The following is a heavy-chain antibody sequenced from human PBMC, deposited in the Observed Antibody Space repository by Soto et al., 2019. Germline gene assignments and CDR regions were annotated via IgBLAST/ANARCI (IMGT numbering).Heavy chain of an antibody. J-gene: IGHJ6*02. V-gene: IGHV4-34*01. Sequence: SETLSLTCAVYGGSFSGYYWSWIRQPPGKGLEWIGEINHSGSTNYNPSLKSRVTISVDTSKNQFSLKLSSVTAADTAVYYCARNDFWSGYYTAGGYYYGMDVWGQGTTVPVSS. CDR1: GGSFSGYY. CDR3: ARNDFWSGYYTAGGYYYGMDV. CDR2: INHSGST. D-gene: IGHD3-3*01.